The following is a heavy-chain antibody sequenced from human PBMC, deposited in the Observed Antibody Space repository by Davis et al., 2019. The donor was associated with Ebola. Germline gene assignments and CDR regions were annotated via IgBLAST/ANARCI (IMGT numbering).Heavy chain of an antibody. J-gene: IGHJ4*02. V-gene: IGHV1-2*04. CDR1: AYTFTSYY. D-gene: IGHD2-21*02. Sequence: ASVKVSCKASAYTFTSYYMHWVRQAPGQGLEWMGWINPNSGGTNYAQKFQGWVTMTRDTSISTAYMELSRLRSDDTAVYYCARGYSPKCRGGDCVNDFWGQGTLVTVST. CDR3: ARGYSPKCRGGDCVNDF. CDR2: INPNSGGT.